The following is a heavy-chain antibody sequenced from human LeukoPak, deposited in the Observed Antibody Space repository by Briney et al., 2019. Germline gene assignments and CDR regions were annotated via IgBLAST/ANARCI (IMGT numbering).Heavy chain of an antibody. CDR2: INPNSGGT. Sequence: ASVKVSCKASGYTFTSYYMHWVRQAPGQGLEWMGWINPNSGGTNYAQKFQGRVTMTRDTSISTAYMELSRLRSDDTAVYYCARSYSSGYYYVYWGQGTLVTVSS. CDR1: GYTFTSYY. D-gene: IGHD3-22*01. V-gene: IGHV1-2*02. J-gene: IGHJ4*02. CDR3: ARSYSSGYYYVY.